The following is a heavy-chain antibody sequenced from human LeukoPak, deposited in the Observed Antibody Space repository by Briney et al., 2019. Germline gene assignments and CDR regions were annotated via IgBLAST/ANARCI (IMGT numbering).Heavy chain of an antibody. D-gene: IGHD3-22*01. CDR1: GFTFSNHW. CDR3: ARGPGSSGGAYVGDY. V-gene: IGHV3-74*01. J-gene: IGHJ4*01. Sequence: PGGSLRLSCVASGFTFSNHWMHWVRQVPGKGLVWVSRIDGGGSSTSYADSVKGRFSISRDNAKSTLYLQMNSLRAEDTAAYYCARGPGSSGGAYVGDYWGHGTLVTVSS. CDR2: IDGGGSST.